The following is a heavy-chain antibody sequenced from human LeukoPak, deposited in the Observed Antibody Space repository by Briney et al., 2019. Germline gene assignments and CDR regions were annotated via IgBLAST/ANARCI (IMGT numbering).Heavy chain of an antibody. CDR3: AKANLLSNADAVW. CDR2: LRGGGET. D-gene: IGHD1-1*01. V-gene: IGHV3-23*01. J-gene: IGHJ4*02. CDR1: GYSFTNYA. Sequence: GGSLRLSRAAAGYSFTNYAMSGGRQAPARGPEWVSSLRGGGETYYADSVKGRFPLSRDDSRNTVYLQMNNLRVDDTARYYCAKANLLSNADAVWWGQGTQVTVSS.